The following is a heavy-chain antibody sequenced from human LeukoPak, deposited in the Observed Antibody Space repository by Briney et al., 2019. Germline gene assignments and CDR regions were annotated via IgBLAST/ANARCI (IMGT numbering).Heavy chain of an antibody. CDR1: GYTFTSYY. Sequence: GASVKVSCKASGYTFTSYYMHWVRQAPGQGLEWMGIINPNGGSTSYAQKFQGRVTMTRDTSTSTVYMELSGLRSEDTAVYYCARAGLVKGDFWSGYYPYWGQGTLVTVSS. J-gene: IGHJ4*02. D-gene: IGHD3-3*01. V-gene: IGHV1-46*01. CDR3: ARAGLVKGDFWSGYYPY. CDR2: INPNGGST.